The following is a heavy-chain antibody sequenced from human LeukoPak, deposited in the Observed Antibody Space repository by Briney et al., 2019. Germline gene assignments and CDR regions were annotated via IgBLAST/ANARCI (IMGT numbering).Heavy chain of an antibody. Sequence: SQTLSLTCAISGDSVSNNSAAWHWIRQSPSRGLEWLGRTYYRSKWYKYYAVSVKSRITINPDTSKNQFSLQLNSVTPEDTAVYYCARGPSYFQHWGQGTLVTVSS. V-gene: IGHV6-1*01. CDR3: ARGPSYFQH. CDR2: TYYRSKWYK. CDR1: GDSVSNNSAA. J-gene: IGHJ1*01.